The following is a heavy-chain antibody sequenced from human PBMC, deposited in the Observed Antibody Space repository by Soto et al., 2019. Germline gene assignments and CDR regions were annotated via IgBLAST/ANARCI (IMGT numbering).Heavy chain of an antibody. V-gene: IGHV3-15*01. CDR1: GFTFSNAW. Sequence: SLRLSCAASGFTFSNAWMSWVRQAPGKGLEWVGRIKSKTDGGTTDYAAPVKGRFTISRDDSKNTLYLQMNSLKTEDTAVYYCTTDRYPYCSSTSCRDGWFDPWGQGTLVTVSA. D-gene: IGHD2-2*01. CDR3: TTDRYPYCSSTSCRDGWFDP. J-gene: IGHJ5*02. CDR2: IKSKTDGGTT.